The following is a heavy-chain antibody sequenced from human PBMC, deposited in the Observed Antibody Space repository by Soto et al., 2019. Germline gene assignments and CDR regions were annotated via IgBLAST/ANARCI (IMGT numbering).Heavy chain of an antibody. CDR1: GYTFTSYA. CDR2: ISAGNGNT. D-gene: IGHD2-8*01. J-gene: IGHJ6*02. Sequence: ASVKFSCKSSGYTFTSYAMHWVRQAPGQTLEWMGWISAGNGNTNYAQKLQGRVTMTRDTSTSTAYMELRSLRSDDTAVYFCARGHSTVCYTGVCSFFYNHEMYVWGQGTTVTVSS. CDR3: ARGHSTVCYTGVCSFFYNHEMYV. V-gene: IGHV1-3*01.